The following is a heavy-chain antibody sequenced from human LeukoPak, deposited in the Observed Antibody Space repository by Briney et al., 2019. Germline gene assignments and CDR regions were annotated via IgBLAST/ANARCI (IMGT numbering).Heavy chain of an antibody. J-gene: IGHJ4*02. CDR3: ARRQGCSSTSCPPDY. D-gene: IGHD2-2*01. CDR1: GDSFSSYW. CDR2: IYVGDSGA. V-gene: IGHV5-51*01. Sequence: GESLKISCQGSGDSFSSYWIAWVRQMPGKGLECMGIIYVGDSGARYSPSFQGQVTISADKSISTAYLQWSSLEASDTAMYYCARRQGCSSTSCPPDYWGQGTLVTVSP.